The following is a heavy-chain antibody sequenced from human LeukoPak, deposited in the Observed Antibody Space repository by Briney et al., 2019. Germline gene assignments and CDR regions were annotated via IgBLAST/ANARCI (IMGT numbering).Heavy chain of an antibody. D-gene: IGHD6-19*01. CDR2: ISGSGGST. CDR3: AKTQGHSLAVAGYNWFDP. J-gene: IGHJ5*02. Sequence: GGSLRLSCAASGFTFSSYAMSWVRQAPGKGLEWVSAISGSGGSTYYADSVKGRFTISRDNSKNTLYLQMNSLRAEDTAVYYCAKTQGHSLAVAGYNWFDPWGQGTLVTVSS. CDR1: GFTFSSYA. V-gene: IGHV3-23*01.